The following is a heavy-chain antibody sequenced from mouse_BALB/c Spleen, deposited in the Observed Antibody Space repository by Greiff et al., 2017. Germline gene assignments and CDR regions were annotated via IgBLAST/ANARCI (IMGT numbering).Heavy chain of an antibody. CDR1: GYAFSSYW. CDR2: IYPGDGDT. J-gene: IGHJ2*01. Sequence: QVQLQQSGAELVRPGASVTLSCKASGYAFSSYWMNWVKQRPGQGLEWIGQIYPGDGDTNYNGKFKGKATLTADKSSSTAYMQLSSLTSEDSAVYFCARRVTTVVEYYFDYWGQGTTLTVSS. CDR3: ARRVTTVVEYYFDY. V-gene: IGHV1-80*01. D-gene: IGHD1-1*01.